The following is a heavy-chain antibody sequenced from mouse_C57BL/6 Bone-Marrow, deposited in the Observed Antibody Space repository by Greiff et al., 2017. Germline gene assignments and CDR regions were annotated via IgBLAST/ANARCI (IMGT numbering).Heavy chain of an antibody. V-gene: IGHV1-55*01. Sequence: QVHVKQPGAELVKPGASVKMSCKASGYTFTSYWITWVKQRPGQGLEWIGDIYPTSGRTNYNEKFKGKAILTVDTSSNTAYMQLSSLTSEDSAVFYWVRSGPLGRSFDYWGQGTTLTVSA. CDR1: GYTFTSYW. CDR2: IYPTSGRT. D-gene: IGHD4-1*01. CDR3: VRSGPLGRSFDY. J-gene: IGHJ2*01.